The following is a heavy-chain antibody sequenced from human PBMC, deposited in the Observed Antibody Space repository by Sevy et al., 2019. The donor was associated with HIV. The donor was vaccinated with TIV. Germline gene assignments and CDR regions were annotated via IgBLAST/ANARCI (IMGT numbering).Heavy chain of an antibody. CDR1: GDSVNSGRYY. Sequence: SETLSLTCTVSGDSVNSGRYYWSWIRQPPGKGLEWIGYIYYSGSTNYNPSLKSRVRISVDTSNNLFFLTLNTVTAADTAVYYWATAFGDYDPEGSHWYFDFWGRGTLVTVSS. CDR2: IYYSGST. CDR3: ATAFGDYDPEGSHWYFDF. D-gene: IGHD4-17*01. J-gene: IGHJ2*01. V-gene: IGHV4-61*01.